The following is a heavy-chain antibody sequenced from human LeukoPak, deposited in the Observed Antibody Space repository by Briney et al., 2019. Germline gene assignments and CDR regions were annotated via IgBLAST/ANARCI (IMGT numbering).Heavy chain of an antibody. CDR3: AKRLMYSNGWYYFDY. D-gene: IGHD6-19*01. V-gene: IGHV3-23*01. CDR2: ISGSGGST. Sequence: GGSLRLSCAASGFTFSSHAMSWVRQAPGKGLEWVSGISGSGGSTHYADSVKGRFTISRDNSKNTLYLQMNSLRAEDTAVYYCAKRLMYSNGWYYFDYWGQGTLVTVSS. CDR1: GFTFSSHA. J-gene: IGHJ4*02.